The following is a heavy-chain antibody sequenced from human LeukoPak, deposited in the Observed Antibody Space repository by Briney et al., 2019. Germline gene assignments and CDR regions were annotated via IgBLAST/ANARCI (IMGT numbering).Heavy chain of an antibody. CDR2: IIPIFGTA. V-gene: IGHV1-69*06. CDR1: GGTFSSYA. Sequence: SVKVSCKASGGTFSSYAISWVRQAPGQGLEWMGGIIPIFGTANYAQKFQGRVTMTEDTSTDTAYMELSSLRSEDTAVYYYATSPLRYYDFWSGRTDWGQGTLVTVSS. J-gene: IGHJ4*02. CDR3: ATSPLRYYDFWSGRTD. D-gene: IGHD3-3*01.